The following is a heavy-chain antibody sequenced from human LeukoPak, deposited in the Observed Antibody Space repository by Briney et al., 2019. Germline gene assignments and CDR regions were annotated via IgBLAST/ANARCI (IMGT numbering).Heavy chain of an antibody. CDR2: ISSSSYI. CDR1: GFTFSSYS. J-gene: IGHJ4*02. CDR3: ASGQDTAMVPFDY. D-gene: IGHD5-18*01. V-gene: IGHV3-21*01. Sequence: GGSLRLSCAASGFTFSSYSMNWVRQAPGKGLEWVSSISSSSYIYYADSVKGRFTISRDNAKNSLYLQMNSLRAEDTAVYYCASGQDTAMVPFDYWGQGTLVTVSS.